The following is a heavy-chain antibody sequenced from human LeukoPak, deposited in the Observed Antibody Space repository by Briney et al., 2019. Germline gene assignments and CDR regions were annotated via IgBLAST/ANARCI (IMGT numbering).Heavy chain of an antibody. Sequence: GGSLRLSCAASGFTFSSYAMHWVRQAPGKGLEWVAFIRYDGSNKYYADSVKGRFTISRDNSKNTLYLQMNSLRAEDTAVYYCAKATDLEYSSSSGYYYYMDVWGKGTTVTVSS. D-gene: IGHD6-6*01. J-gene: IGHJ6*03. V-gene: IGHV3-30*02. CDR3: AKATDLEYSSSSGYYYYMDV. CDR2: IRYDGSNK. CDR1: GFTFSSYA.